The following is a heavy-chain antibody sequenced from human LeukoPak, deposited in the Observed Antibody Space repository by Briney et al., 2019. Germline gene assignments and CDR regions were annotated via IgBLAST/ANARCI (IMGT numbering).Heavy chain of an antibody. CDR3: AKDAPYGDYYYYGMDV. CDR1: GFTFSSYG. V-gene: IGHV3-30*02. D-gene: IGHD4-17*01. J-gene: IGHJ6*02. Sequence: GGSLRLSCAASGFTFSSYGMHWVRQAPGEGVVWVAFIRYDGSNKYYADSVKGRFTISRDNSKNTLYLQMNSLRAEDTAVYYCAKDAPYGDYYYYGMDVWGQGTTVTVSS. CDR2: IRYDGSNK.